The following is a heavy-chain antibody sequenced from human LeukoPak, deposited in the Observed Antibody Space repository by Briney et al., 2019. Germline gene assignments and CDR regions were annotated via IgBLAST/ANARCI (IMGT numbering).Heavy chain of an antibody. D-gene: IGHD6-19*01. J-gene: IGHJ4*02. CDR1: GFTFSSYA. V-gene: IGHV3-30-3*01. CDR3: AGEGSSGGYFDY. Sequence: GGSLRLSCAASGFTFSSYAMHWVRQAPGKGLEWVAVISYDRSNKYCADSVKGRFTISRDNSKNTLYLQMNSLRAQDTAVYFCAGEGSSGGYFDYWGQGTLVTVSS. CDR2: ISYDRSNK.